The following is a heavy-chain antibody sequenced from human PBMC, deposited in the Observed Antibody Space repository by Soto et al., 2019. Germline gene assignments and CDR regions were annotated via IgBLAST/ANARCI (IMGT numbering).Heavy chain of an antibody. CDR2: TCGDGSNK. Sequence: GGSLRLSCEASGFIFSHFAIHWVRQAPGKGLEWVALTCGDGSNKSYADSVKGRFTISRDNAKNTLYLQMNSLRAEDTALYYCTRGYSSGPDYWGQGTLVTVSS. CDR3: TRGYSSGPDY. CDR1: GFIFSHFA. V-gene: IGHV3-74*01. D-gene: IGHD6-19*01. J-gene: IGHJ4*02.